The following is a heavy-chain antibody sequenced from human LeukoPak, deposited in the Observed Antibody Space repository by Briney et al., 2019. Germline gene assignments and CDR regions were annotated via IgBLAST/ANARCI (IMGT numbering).Heavy chain of an antibody. CDR3: VRDYCRYTCYPGAY. D-gene: IGHD3-16*02. V-gene: IGHV1-3*01. CDR2: INAGNGGT. Sequence: ASVKVSCKASGYTFSRYVAHWVGQAPGKRPEWMGWINAGNGGTKYSQTFQGGVTIHWERSANTAYIELSSLTSEDTALYFCVRDYCRYTCYPGAYWGQGTLVAVSS. CDR1: GYTFSRYV. J-gene: IGHJ4*02.